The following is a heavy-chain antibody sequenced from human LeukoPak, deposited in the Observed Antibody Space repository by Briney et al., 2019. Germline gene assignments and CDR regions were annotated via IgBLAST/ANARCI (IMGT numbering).Heavy chain of an antibody. J-gene: IGHJ5*02. V-gene: IGHV4-39*07. D-gene: IGHD2-2*01. Sequence: SETLSLTCTVSGGSISSSSYYWGWIRQPPGKGLEWIGSIYYSGSTYYNPSLKSRVTISVDTSKNQFSLKLSSVTAADTAVYYCARTPTSSTAPWFDPRGQGTLVTVSS. CDR1: GGSISSSSYY. CDR2: IYYSGST. CDR3: ARTPTSSTAPWFDP.